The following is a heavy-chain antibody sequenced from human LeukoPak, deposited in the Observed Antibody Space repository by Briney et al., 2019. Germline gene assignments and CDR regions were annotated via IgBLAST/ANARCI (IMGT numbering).Heavy chain of an antibody. J-gene: IGHJ4*02. CDR2: IYYSGST. CDR1: GGSISSYY. CDR3: ARDHFSERFFDY. D-gene: IGHD3-3*02. Sequence: PSETLSLTCTVSGGSISSYYWSWIRQPPGKGLEWIGYIYYSGSTNYNPSLKSRVTISVDTSKKQFSLKLSSVTAADTAVYYCARDHFSERFFDYWGQGTLVTVSS. V-gene: IGHV4-59*01.